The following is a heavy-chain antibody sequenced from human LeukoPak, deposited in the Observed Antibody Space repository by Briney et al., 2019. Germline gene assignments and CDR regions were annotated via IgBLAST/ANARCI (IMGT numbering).Heavy chain of an antibody. CDR1: GGSISSGDYY. CDR3: ASYYGSGSRYYYYGMDV. J-gene: IGHJ6*02. Sequence: SQTLSLTCAVSGGSISSGDYYWSWIRQPPGKGLEWIGYIYYSGSTYYNPSLKSRVTISVDTSKNQFSLKLSSVTAADTAVYYCASYYGSGSRYYYYGMDVWGQGTTVTVSS. D-gene: IGHD3-10*01. CDR2: IYYSGST. V-gene: IGHV4-30-4*01.